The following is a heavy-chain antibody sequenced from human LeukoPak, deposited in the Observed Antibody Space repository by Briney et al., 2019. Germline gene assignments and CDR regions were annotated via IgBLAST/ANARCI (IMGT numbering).Heavy chain of an antibody. V-gene: IGHV4-34*01. CDR1: GGSFSGFY. CDR2: MHHSGAT. CDR3: ARGILGYYYFDL. D-gene: IGHD2/OR15-2a*01. Sequence: SETLSLTCAVSGGSFSGFYWSWIRQPPGKGLEWIGEMHHSGATSYKPSLRSRVTISGGTSKNQFSLNLNSVTVADTAVYYCARGILGYYYFDLWGRGTLVTVSS. J-gene: IGHJ2*01.